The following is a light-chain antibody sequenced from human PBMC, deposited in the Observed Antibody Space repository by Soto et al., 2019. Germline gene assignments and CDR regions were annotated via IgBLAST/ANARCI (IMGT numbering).Light chain of an antibody. V-gene: IGLV1-51*01. J-gene: IGLJ3*02. CDR2: DDN. CDR3: GTWDSSLTNGRAV. CDR1: SSNIGNSY. Sequence: QSVLTQPPSVSAAPGQTVTVSCSGNSSNIGNSYVSWYQQFPGTAPRLLIYDDNKRPSGIRDRFSGSKSGTSATLAMTGLQTGDEAVYYCGTWDSSLTNGRAVFGGGTKLTVL.